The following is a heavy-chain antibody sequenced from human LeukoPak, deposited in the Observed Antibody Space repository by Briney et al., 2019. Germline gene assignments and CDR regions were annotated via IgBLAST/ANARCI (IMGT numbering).Heavy chain of an antibody. Sequence: GGSLRLSCAASGFTFSSYSMNWVRQAPGKGLEWVSSISSSSSYIYYADSVKGRFTISRDNAKISLYLQMNSLRAEDTAVYYCARDVTYCGGDCYPQYYYYGMDAWGQGTTVTVSS. CDR3: ARDVTYCGGDCYPQYYYYGMDA. CDR1: GFTFSSYS. CDR2: ISSSSSYI. J-gene: IGHJ6*02. D-gene: IGHD2-21*02. V-gene: IGHV3-21*01.